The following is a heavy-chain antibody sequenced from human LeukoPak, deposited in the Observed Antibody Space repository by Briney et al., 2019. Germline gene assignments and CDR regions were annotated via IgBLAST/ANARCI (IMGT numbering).Heavy chain of an antibody. CDR3: ARDRLEGGETFDS. CDR1: GFSFRS. D-gene: IGHD1-1*01. Sequence: PGWSLRLSCAASGFSFRSLDWVRQAPGKGLEWVSSITGSSSYISYADSVKGRFTISRDNAENSLFLQMNSLRPEDTAVYFCARDRLEGGETFDSWGQGTLVTVSS. V-gene: IGHV3-21*01. J-gene: IGHJ4*02. CDR2: ITGSSSYI.